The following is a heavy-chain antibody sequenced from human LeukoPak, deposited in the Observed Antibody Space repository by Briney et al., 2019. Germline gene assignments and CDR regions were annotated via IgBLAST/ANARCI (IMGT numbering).Heavy chain of an antibody. J-gene: IGHJ4*02. CDR1: GFTFDYYG. D-gene: IGHD3-22*01. V-gene: IGHV3-20*04. CDR2: INWNGAGT. Sequence: GGSLRLSCAASGFTFDYYGMSWVRQAPGKGLEWVSGINWNGAGTDYADSMKGRFTISRDNAKNSLYLQMNSLIAEDTALYYCARDRYYDTSGFLDYWGQGTLVTVSS. CDR3: ARDRYYDTSGFLDY.